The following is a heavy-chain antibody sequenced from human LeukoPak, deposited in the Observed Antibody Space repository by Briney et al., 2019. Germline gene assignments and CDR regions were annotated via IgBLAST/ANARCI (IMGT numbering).Heavy chain of an antibody. D-gene: IGHD5-24*01. CDR1: GFPFSSYW. J-gene: IGHJ4*02. CDR2: IKQDGSKK. V-gene: IGHV3-7*04. Sequence: GGSLRLSCVASGFPFSSYWMTWVRQAPGKGLEWVANIKQDGSKKSYVDSVKGRFTISRDNAKNTLYLQMNSLRAEDTAIYYCTRVGYIDEGIDYWGQGTLVTVSS. CDR3: TRVGYIDEGIDY.